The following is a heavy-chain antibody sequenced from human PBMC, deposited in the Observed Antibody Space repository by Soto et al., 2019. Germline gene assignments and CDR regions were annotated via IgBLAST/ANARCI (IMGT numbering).Heavy chain of an antibody. Sequence: EASVKVSCKASGYTFTSYAMHWVRQAPGQRLEWMGWINAGNGNTKYSQKFQGRVTITRDTSASTAYMELSSLRSEDTAVYYCARELSPDCSSTSCYMGRYYGMDVWGQGTTVTV. V-gene: IGHV1-3*01. CDR1: GYTFTSYA. D-gene: IGHD2-2*02. J-gene: IGHJ6*02. CDR2: INAGNGNT. CDR3: ARELSPDCSSTSCYMGRYYGMDV.